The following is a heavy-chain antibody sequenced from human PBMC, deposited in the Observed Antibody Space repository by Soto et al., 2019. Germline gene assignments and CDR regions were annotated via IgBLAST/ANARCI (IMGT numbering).Heavy chain of an antibody. J-gene: IGHJ4*02. Sequence: QVQLVQSGAEVKKPGSSVKVSCKASGGTFSSYAISWVRQAPGQGLEWMGGIIPIFGTANYAQKFQGRVTINADKTTSTAYMELGSLGSEATAVYYCARGLDYYGSGSWGIGYWGQGTLVTVSS. CDR2: IIPIFGTA. D-gene: IGHD3-10*01. CDR3: ARGLDYYGSGSWGIGY. V-gene: IGHV1-69*06. CDR1: GGTFSSYA.